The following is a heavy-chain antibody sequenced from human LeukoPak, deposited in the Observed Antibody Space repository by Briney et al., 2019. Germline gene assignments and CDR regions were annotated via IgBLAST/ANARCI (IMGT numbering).Heavy chain of an antibody. D-gene: IGHD3-22*01. CDR2: ISYDGSNK. J-gene: IGHJ4*02. Sequence: PGGSLRLSCAASGFTFSSYAMHWVRQAPGKGLEWVAVISYDGSNKYYADSVKGRFTISRDNSKNTLYLQMNSQRAEDTAVYYCARGPRDSTDGTFDYWGQGTLVTVSS. V-gene: IGHV3-30*04. CDR1: GFTFSSYA. CDR3: ARGPRDSTDGTFDY.